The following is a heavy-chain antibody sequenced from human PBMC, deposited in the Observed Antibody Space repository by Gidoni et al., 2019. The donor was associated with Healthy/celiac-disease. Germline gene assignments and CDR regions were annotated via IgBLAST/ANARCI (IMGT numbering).Heavy chain of an antibody. V-gene: IGHV1-69*01. J-gene: IGHJ5*02. CDR1: GGTFRSYA. CDR3: SSLIAAAGTDWFDP. Sequence: QVQLVQSGAEVKKPGSSVKVSCKAAGGTFRSYAISLVRQAPCQGLEWMGWIIPIVGPSNYAQKFQGRVTITADDSTSTAYMDLSSLRSEDTAVYYCSSLIAAAGTDWFDPWGQGTLVTVSS. CDR2: IIPIVGPS. D-gene: IGHD6-13*01.